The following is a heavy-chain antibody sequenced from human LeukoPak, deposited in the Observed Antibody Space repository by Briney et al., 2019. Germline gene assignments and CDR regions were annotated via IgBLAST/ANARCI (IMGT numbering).Heavy chain of an antibody. J-gene: IGHJ4*02. V-gene: IGHV3-21*01. CDR1: GFTLSSYS. CDR2: IGSSSSYI. D-gene: IGHD6-13*01. Sequence: GGSLRLSCAASGFTLSSYSMTWVRQAPGKGLEWVSSIGSSSSYIYYADSVKGRFTISRDNAKNSLYLQMNSLRAEDTAVYYCARAYAISSWSQWGQGTLVTVSS. CDR3: ARAYAISSWSQ.